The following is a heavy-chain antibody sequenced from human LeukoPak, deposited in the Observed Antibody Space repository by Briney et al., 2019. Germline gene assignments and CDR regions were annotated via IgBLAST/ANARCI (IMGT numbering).Heavy chain of an antibody. V-gene: IGHV3-23*01. CDR1: GFTFSDSA. CDR3: AKREYYYYYMDV. Sequence: GGSLRLSCAVSGFTFSDSAMSWVRQAPGKGLEWVSIISGTGGTTYYADSVMGRFTISRDNSKNTLYLQMNSLRAEDTAVYYCAKREYYYYYMDVWGKGTTVTVSS. CDR2: ISGTGGTT. J-gene: IGHJ6*03.